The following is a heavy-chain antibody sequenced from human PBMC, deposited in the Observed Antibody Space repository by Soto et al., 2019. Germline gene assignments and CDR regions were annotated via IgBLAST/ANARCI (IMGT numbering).Heavy chain of an antibody. CDR3: ARGKGMEENYFYYGLDI. D-gene: IGHD1-1*01. V-gene: IGHV1-3*01. CDR2: LNGGTGQT. Sequence: VKVSCKDSGYTFSTYGMHWVRQAPGQSLEWMGWLNGGTGQTRYSQRFQDRVIITRDTSASTGYMELSSLRSEDTAVYYCARGKGMEENYFYYGLDIWGQGTTVTVSS. CDR1: GYTFSTYG. J-gene: IGHJ6*02.